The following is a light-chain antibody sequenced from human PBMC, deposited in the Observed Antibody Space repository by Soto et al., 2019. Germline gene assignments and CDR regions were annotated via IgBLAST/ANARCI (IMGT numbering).Light chain of an antibody. V-gene: IGLV2-23*02. CDR3: CSYAGSYTVV. J-gene: IGLJ2*01. CDR1: SSDVGSYDL. CDR2: EVN. Sequence: QSALTQPASVSGSPGQSITISCTGTSSDVGSYDLVSWYQHHSGKAPKIIIYEVNKRPSGISDRFSGSKSGNTASLTISGLQAEDEADYYCCSYAGSYTVVFGGGTKLTVL.